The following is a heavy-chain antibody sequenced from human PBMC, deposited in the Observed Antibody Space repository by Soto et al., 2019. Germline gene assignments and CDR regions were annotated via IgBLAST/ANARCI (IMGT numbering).Heavy chain of an antibody. Sequence: EVQLVESGGDLVQPGGSLRLSCAASGFTFSNYWMHWVRQAPGKGLMWVSRINPDGSRTTYADSVKGRFAXXXDNAKXXXXXXXXXXXXXXXAVYYCARVKLGSYDWFDPWGQGTLVTVSS. J-gene: IGHJ5*02. D-gene: IGHD3-16*01. CDR2: INPDGSRT. CDR3: ARVKLGSYDWFDP. CDR1: GFTFSNYW. V-gene: IGHV3-74*01.